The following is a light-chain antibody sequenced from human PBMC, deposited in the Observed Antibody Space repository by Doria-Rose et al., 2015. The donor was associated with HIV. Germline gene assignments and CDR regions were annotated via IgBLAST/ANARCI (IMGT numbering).Light chain of an antibody. CDR2: DAS. V-gene: IGKV3-11*01. CDR3: QQCSNWQGT. CDR1: QSVSSY. Sequence: TQSPATLSLSPGERAPLSCRASQSVSSYLAWYQEKPGQAPRLLIYDASNRATGIPARFSGSGSGTDFTLTISSLEPEDSAVYYRQQCSNWQGTGGQVTRME. J-gene: IGKJ1*01.